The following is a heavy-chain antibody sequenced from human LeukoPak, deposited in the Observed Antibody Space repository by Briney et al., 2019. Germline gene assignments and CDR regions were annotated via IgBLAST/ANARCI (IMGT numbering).Heavy chain of an antibody. CDR1: GGSISSYY. CDR2: IYYSGST. D-gene: IGHD3-22*01. Sequence: SETLSLTCTVSGGSISSYYWSWIRQPPGKGLEWIGYIYYSGSTNYNPSLKSRVTISVDTSKNQFSLKLSSVTAADTAVYYCARTSPLFNYYYDSSGYFDYWGQGTLVTVSS. CDR3: ARTSPLFNYYYDSSGYFDY. V-gene: IGHV4-59*12. J-gene: IGHJ4*02.